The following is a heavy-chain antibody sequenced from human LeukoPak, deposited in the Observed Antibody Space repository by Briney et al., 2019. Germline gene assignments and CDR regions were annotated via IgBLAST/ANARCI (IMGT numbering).Heavy chain of an antibody. V-gene: IGHV4-59*01. J-gene: IGHJ6*02. Sequence: SETLSPTCTVSGGSISSYYWSWIRQPPGKGLEWIGYIYYSGSTNYNPSLKSRVTISVDTSKNQFSLKLSSVTAADTAVYYCARSGSYSLYGMDVWGQGTTVTVSS. CDR3: ARSGSYSLYGMDV. CDR1: GGSISSYY. D-gene: IGHD1-26*01. CDR2: IYYSGST.